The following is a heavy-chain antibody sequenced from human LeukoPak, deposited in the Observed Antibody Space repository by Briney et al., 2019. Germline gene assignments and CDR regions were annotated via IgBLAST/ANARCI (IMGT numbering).Heavy chain of an antibody. V-gene: IGHV1-18*01. J-gene: IGHJ6*03. Sequence: ASVKVSCKASGYTFTNYDISWVRQAPGQGLEWMGWINNYNGNTHYAQNVLGRVTMTTDTSTGTAYMELGSLTSDDTAVYYCARVVGSTTTYYHMDVWGKGTTVTVSS. D-gene: IGHD1-26*01. CDR3: ARVVGSTTTYYHMDV. CDR2: INNYNGNT. CDR1: GYTFTNYD.